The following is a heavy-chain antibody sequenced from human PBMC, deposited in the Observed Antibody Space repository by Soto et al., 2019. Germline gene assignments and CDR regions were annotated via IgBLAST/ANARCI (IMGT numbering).Heavy chain of an antibody. CDR2: INHSGST. D-gene: IGHD2-15*01. CDR1: GGSFIGYY. Sequence: QVQLQQWGAGLLKPSETLSLTCAVYGGSFIGYYWSWIRQPPGKALEWIGEINHSGSTNYNPSLTKRVTKSVYTSKSQFSLKLSSVTAADTAVYSCASVDCSGGSCYFYYYYYGMDVWGQGTTVTVS. V-gene: IGHV4-34*01. J-gene: IGHJ6*02. CDR3: ASVDCSGGSCYFYYYYYGMDV.